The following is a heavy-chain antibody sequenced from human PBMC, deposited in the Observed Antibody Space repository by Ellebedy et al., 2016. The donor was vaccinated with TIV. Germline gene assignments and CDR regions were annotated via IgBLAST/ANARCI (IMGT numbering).Heavy chain of an antibody. V-gene: IGHV3-23*01. D-gene: IGHD2-2*01. J-gene: IGHJ5*01. CDR2: VRGGYDRT. CDR3: AKGHTASFFYLFDS. CDR1: GFTAFNFA. Sequence: GESLKISCEASGFTAFNFAMSWVRQAPGKGLEWVSAVRGGYDRTFYADAVKGRFTISRDNSKNTVTLQMQSLRAEDTALYYCAKGHTASFFYLFDSWGQGTLVTVSS.